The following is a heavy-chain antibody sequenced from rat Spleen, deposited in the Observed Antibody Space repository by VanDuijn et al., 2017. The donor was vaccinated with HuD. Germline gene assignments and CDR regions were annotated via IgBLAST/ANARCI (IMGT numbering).Heavy chain of an antibody. CDR2: IRPSGADT. Sequence: EVQLVESGGGLVQPGRSMKLSCAASGFSFSAFPMAWVRQAPTKGLEWVATIRPSGADTYYRDSVKGRFTISRDNAKSTLYLQMNSLRSEDTATYYCAKDLDYSGDNWLGYWGQGTLVTVSS. CDR3: AKDLDYSGDNWLGY. CDR1: GFSFSAFP. J-gene: IGHJ3*01. D-gene: IGHD1-1*01. V-gene: IGHV5-46*01.